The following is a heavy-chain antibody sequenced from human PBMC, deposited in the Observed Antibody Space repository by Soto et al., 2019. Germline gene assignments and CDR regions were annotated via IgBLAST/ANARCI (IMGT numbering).Heavy chain of an antibody. CDR2: INSNTSVGTGTR. CDR3: ARDERWLLPMSLSYFEY. J-gene: IGHJ4*03. Sequence: RGALRLSRAASGFTFSDYYMNWIRQAPGKGLEWVSYINSNTSVGTGTRFYADSVRGRFTISRDNAKNLLYLQMDSLRVEDTAVYYCARDERWLLPMSLSYFEYSGDGILVHVSP. V-gene: IGHV3-11*01. D-gene: IGHD5-12*01. CDR1: GFTFSDYY.